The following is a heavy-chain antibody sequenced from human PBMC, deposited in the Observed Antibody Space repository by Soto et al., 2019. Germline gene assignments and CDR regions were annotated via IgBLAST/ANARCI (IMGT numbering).Heavy chain of an antibody. Sequence: PWGSLRLSCAASGFTFSSYAMSWVRQAPGKGLEWVSAISGSGGSTYYADSVKGRFTISRDNSKNTLYLQMNSLRAEDTAVYYCAKATQDYYDSSGYYVAGAFDIWGQGTMVTVSS. V-gene: IGHV3-23*01. J-gene: IGHJ3*02. CDR3: AKATQDYYDSSGYYVAGAFDI. CDR2: ISGSGGST. CDR1: GFTFSSYA. D-gene: IGHD3-22*01.